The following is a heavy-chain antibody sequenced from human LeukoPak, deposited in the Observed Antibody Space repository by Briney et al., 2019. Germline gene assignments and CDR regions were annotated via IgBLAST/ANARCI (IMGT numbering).Heavy chain of an antibody. CDR2: INPSSGGT. CDR3: ARVAGTRGYYFDY. J-gene: IGHJ4*02. Sequence: ASVKVSCKASGYTFTGYYMHWVRQAPGQGLEWMGWINPSSGGTNYAQKFQGRVTMTRDTSISTAYMELSRLRSDDTAAYYCARVAGTRGYYFDYWGQGTLVTVSS. CDR1: GYTFTGYY. D-gene: IGHD6-19*01. V-gene: IGHV1-2*02.